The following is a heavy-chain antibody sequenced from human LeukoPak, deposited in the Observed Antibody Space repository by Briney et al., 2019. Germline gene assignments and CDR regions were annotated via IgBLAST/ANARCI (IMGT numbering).Heavy chain of an antibody. CDR3: ARRGNWANYHHYYMDV. CDR2: INHSGTST. D-gene: IGHD7-27*01. CDR1: GGSFSDYH. V-gene: IGHV4-34*01. Sequence: SETLSLTCAVYGGSFSDYHWNWIRQPPGKGLEWIGEINHSGTSTNYNPSLKSRVTISVDTSKNQFSLKLTSVSAADTAVYYCARRGNWANYHHYYMDVWGKGTTVTISS. J-gene: IGHJ6*03.